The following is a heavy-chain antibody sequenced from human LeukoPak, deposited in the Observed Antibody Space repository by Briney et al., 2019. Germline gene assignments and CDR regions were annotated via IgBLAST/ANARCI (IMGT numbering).Heavy chain of an antibody. CDR3: ARDFPSFYGMDV. CDR1: GFTFSNYW. CDR2: IKQDGSEK. Sequence: GGSLRLSCAASGFTFSNYWMTWVRQAPGKGLEWVANIKQDGSEKFYVDSVKGRFSISRDNAKNLVYLQMSSLRAEDTAVFYCARDFPSFYGMDVWGQGTTVTVSS. V-gene: IGHV3-7*01. J-gene: IGHJ6*02.